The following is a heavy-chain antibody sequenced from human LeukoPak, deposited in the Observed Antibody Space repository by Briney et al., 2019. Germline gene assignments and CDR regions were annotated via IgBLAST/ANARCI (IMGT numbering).Heavy chain of an antibody. CDR3: AKRGYDNIGYYPYFDY. CDR1: GFTFSSYG. CDR2: IPYDGSNK. J-gene: IGHJ4*02. V-gene: IGHV3-30*02. Sequence: GGSLRLSCAASGFTFSSYGMHWVRQAPGKGLEWVAFIPYDGSNKYYADSVKGRFTISRDNSKNTLYLQMNTLRAEDTAVYCCAKRGYDNIGYYPYFDYWGQGTLVTVSS. D-gene: IGHD3-22*01.